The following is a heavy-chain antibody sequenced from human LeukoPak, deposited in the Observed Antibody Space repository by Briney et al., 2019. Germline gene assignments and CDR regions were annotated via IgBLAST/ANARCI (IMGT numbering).Heavy chain of an antibody. CDR1: GYTFTDYY. D-gene: IGHD2-15*01. CDR2: INPNSGDT. V-gene: IGHV1-2*02. CDR3: AGEYCSGGSCRQGFDY. Sequence: ASVKLYCKASGYTFTDYYMHWVRQAPGQGLEWMGWINPNSGDTNHAQNFQGRVTLTRDTSISTAYMELSSLKSDDSAVYYCAGEYCSGGSCRQGFDYWGQGTLVTVSS. J-gene: IGHJ4*02.